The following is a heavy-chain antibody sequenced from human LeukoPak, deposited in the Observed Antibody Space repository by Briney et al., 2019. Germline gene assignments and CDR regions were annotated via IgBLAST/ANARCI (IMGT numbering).Heavy chain of an antibody. CDR1: GYTFTSYD. V-gene: IGHV1-8*01. CDR2: MNPNSGNT. Sequence: AASVKVSCKASGYTFTSYDINWVRQATGQGLEWMGWMNPNSGNTGYAQKFQGRVTMTRNTSISTAYMELSRLRSDDTAFYYCARIRYCGGISCYYIDYWGQGTLVTVSS. J-gene: IGHJ4*02. D-gene: IGHD2-2*01. CDR3: ARIRYCGGISCYYIDY.